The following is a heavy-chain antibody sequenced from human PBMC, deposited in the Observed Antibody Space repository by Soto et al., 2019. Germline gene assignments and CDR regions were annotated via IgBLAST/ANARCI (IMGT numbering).Heavy chain of an antibody. CDR3: ARMASSGTLNWFDP. V-gene: IGHV1-8*02. Sequence: ASVKVSCKASGGTFSSYDISWGRQATGQGLEWMGWMNPGSGKTGYANKFQGRVTMTRDASTSTAHLELSSLTSEDTAVYYCARMASSGTLNWFDPWGQGTLVTVS. J-gene: IGHJ5*02. CDR1: GGTFSSYD. CDR2: MNPGSGKT.